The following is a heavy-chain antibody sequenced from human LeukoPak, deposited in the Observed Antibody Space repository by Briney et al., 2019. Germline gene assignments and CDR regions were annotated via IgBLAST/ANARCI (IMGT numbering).Heavy chain of an antibody. CDR2: IYYSGST. CDR3: ARAGRASLNYYYYYGMDV. Sequence: SETLSLTCTVSGGSISSYYWSWIRQPPGKGLEWIGYIYYSGSTNYNPSLKSRVTISVDTSKNQFSLKLSSVTAADTAVYYCARAGRASLNYYYYYGMDVWGQGTTVTVSS. V-gene: IGHV4-59*08. J-gene: IGHJ6*02. CDR1: GGSISSYY.